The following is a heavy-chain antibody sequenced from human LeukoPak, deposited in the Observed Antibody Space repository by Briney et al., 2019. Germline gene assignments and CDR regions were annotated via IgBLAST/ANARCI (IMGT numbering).Heavy chain of an antibody. D-gene: IGHD3-3*01. Sequence: PGGSLRLSCAASGFTFSSYWMSWVRQAPGKGLEWVANIKQDGSEKYYVDSVKGRFTISRDNAKNSLYLQMNSLRAEDTAVYYCAKVWSGYVYYYGMDVWGQGTTVTVSS. CDR1: GFTFSSYW. V-gene: IGHV3-7*05. J-gene: IGHJ6*02. CDR3: AKVWSGYVYYYGMDV. CDR2: IKQDGSEK.